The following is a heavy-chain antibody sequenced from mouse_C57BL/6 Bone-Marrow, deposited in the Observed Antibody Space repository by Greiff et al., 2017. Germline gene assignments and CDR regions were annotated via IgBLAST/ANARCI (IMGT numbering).Heavy chain of an antibody. CDR1: GFSLTSYG. CDR3: ASLQLFAY. V-gene: IGHV2-2*01. D-gene: IGHD4-1*02. Sequence: LQQSGPGLVQPSQSLSITCTVSGFSLTSYGVHWVRQSPGKGLEWLGVIWSGGSTDYNAAFISRLSISKDNSKSQVFFKMNSLQADDTAIYYCASLQLFAYWGQGTLVTVSA. CDR2: IWSGGST. J-gene: IGHJ3*01.